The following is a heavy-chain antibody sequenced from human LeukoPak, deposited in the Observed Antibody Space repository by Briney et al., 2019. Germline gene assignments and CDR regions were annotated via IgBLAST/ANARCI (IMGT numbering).Heavy chain of an antibody. CDR1: GGSISSYY. Sequence: SETLSLTCTVSGGSISSYYWSWIRQPAGKGLEWIGYIHTSGSTNYNPSLKSRVTMSVDTSKNQFSLRLSSVTAADTAVYYCARPGQSSWWVYFNYWGQGILVTVSS. V-gene: IGHV4-4*09. CDR2: IHTSGST. CDR3: ARPGQSSWWVYFNY. D-gene: IGHD2-15*01. J-gene: IGHJ4*02.